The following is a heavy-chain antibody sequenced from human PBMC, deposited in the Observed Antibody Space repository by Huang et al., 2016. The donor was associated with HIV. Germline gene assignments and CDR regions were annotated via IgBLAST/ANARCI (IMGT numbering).Heavy chain of an antibody. J-gene: IGHJ4*02. V-gene: IGHV1-18*04. CDR2: ISTNNGDT. CDR3: GGSSGYWSFDY. D-gene: IGHD3-22*01. CDR1: DYTFTSYG. Sequence: QVQLVQSGGEVKKPGASVKVSCKASDYTFTSYGISWVRQAPGQGLEWMRWISTNNGDTNKAQKFQGRVTMTTDTATSTAYMELRSLRSDDTAVYYCGGSSGYWSFDYWGQGTLVTVSS.